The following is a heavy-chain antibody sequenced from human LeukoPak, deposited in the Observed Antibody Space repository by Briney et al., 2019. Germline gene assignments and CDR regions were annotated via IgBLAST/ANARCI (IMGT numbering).Heavy chain of an antibody. D-gene: IGHD1-26*01. CDR3: ARGRIVGATNDY. J-gene: IGHJ4*02. CDR2: FDPEDGET. Sequence: ASVKVSCKVSGYTLTELSMHWVRQAPGKGLEWMGGFDPEDGETIYAQKFQGRVTMTRNTSISTAYMELSSLRSEDTAVYYCARGRIVGATNDYWGQGTLVTVSS. CDR1: GYTLTELS. V-gene: IGHV1-24*01.